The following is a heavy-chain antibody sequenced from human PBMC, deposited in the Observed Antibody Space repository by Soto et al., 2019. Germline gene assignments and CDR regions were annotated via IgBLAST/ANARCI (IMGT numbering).Heavy chain of an antibody. CDR1: GFTFSNVW. Sequence: EVQLVESGGGLVKPGGSLRLSCAGSGFTFSNVWMNWVRQAPGKGLEWVGRIKSETDGGTIDYAAPVKGRFTISRDDSNNTLYLQMNSLTPEATATYYCTPLALKYNSDWYPLSDWGQGTRVTVSS. CDR3: TPLALKYNSDWYPLSD. CDR2: IKSETDGGTI. V-gene: IGHV3-15*07. D-gene: IGHD6-19*01. J-gene: IGHJ4*02.